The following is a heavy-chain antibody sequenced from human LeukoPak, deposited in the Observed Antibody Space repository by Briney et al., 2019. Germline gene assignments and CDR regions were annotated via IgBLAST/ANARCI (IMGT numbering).Heavy chain of an antibody. D-gene: IGHD1-26*01. CDR2: IIPIFGTA. V-gene: IGHV1-69*13. J-gene: IGHJ4*02. CDR1: GGTFSSYA. Sequence: SVKVSCKASGGTFSSYAISWVRQAPGQRLEWMGGIIPIFGTANYAQKFQGRVTITADESTSTAYMELSSLRSEDTAVYYCASGLVGATTGSYWGQGTLVTVSS. CDR3: ASGLVGATTGSY.